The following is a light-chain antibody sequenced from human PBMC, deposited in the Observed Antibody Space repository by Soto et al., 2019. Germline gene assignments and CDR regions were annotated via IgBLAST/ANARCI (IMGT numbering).Light chain of an antibody. V-gene: IGKV1-5*03. CDR2: KAS. CDR1: QSISSW. Sequence: DIQMTQCPATLSASVGDRVTITCRASQSISSWLAWYQQKPGKAPKLLIYKASNLESGVLSRFSGSGSGTEFTLTISSLQPDDYATYYCQQYNSDPWTFGRGSKVEI. CDR3: QQYNSDPWT. J-gene: IGKJ1*01.